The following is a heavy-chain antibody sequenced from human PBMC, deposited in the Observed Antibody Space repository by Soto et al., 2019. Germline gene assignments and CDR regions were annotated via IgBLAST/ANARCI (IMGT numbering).Heavy chain of an antibody. D-gene: IGHD2-8*01. CDR1: GYTFNTYG. CDR3: PRDHGPRSEGRWFGY. CDR2: ISAYNGKT. Sequence: QVHLVQSGAEVKKPGASVKVSCTAAGYTFNTYGISWVRQAPGQVREWMGWISAYNGKTNYTQKLQGRVTMTTDTSPSTAYMDLRSRRSENTADYYCPRDHGPRSEGRWFGYCGHGTLVTVSS. J-gene: IGHJ4*01. V-gene: IGHV1-18*01.